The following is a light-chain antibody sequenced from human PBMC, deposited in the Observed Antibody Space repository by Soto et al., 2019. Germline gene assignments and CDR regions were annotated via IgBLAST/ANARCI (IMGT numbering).Light chain of an antibody. Sequence: EIVLTQSPGTLSLSPGERATLSCRASQSVSNSYLAWYQQKPGQAPRLLIYDSASRATGIPVRFSGSRSGTDFTLTISRLETEDFAVYYCQHYHNSQYTFGQGTKLEIK. CDR3: QHYHNSQYT. CDR1: QSVSNSY. V-gene: IGKV3-20*01. J-gene: IGKJ2*01. CDR2: DSA.